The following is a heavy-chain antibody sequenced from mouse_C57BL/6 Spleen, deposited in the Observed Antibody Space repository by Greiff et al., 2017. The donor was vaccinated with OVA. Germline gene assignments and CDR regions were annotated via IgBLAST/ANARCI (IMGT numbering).Heavy chain of an antibody. V-gene: IGHV3-6*01. Sequence: EVQLVESGPGLVKPSQSLSLTCSVTGYSITSGYYWNWIRQFPGNKLEWMGYISYDGSNNYNPSLKNRISITRDTSKNQFFLKLNSVTTEDTATYYCARGGSSYVWFAYWGQGTLVTVSA. D-gene: IGHD1-1*01. J-gene: IGHJ3*01. CDR3: ARGGSSYVWFAY. CDR1: GYSITSGYY. CDR2: ISYDGSN.